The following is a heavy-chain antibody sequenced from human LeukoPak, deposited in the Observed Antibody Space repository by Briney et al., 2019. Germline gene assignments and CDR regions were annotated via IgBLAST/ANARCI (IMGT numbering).Heavy chain of an antibody. CDR3: ASSAIFGVVMFDY. CDR2: INPNSGGT. D-gene: IGHD3-3*01. Sequence: GASVKVSCKASGYTFTGYYMHWVRQAPGQGLEWMGWINPNSGGTNYAQKFQGRITMTRDTSISTAYMELSRLRSDDTAVYYCASSAIFGVVMFDYWGQGTLVTVSS. J-gene: IGHJ4*02. CDR1: GYTFTGYY. V-gene: IGHV1-2*02.